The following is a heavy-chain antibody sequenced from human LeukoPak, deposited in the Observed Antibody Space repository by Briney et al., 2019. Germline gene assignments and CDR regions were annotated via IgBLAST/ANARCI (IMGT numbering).Heavy chain of an antibody. V-gene: IGHV1-24*01. CDR2: FDPEDGET. CDR1: GYTLTELS. D-gene: IGHD6-13*01. Sequence: ASVKVSCKVSGYTLTELSMHWVRQAPGKGLEWMGGFDPEDGETIYAQKFQGRVTMTEDTSTDTAYMELSSLRSEDTAVYYCATDSIAAAGAEYYYYGMDVWGQGTTVTVSS. J-gene: IGHJ6*02. CDR3: ATDSIAAAGAEYYYYGMDV.